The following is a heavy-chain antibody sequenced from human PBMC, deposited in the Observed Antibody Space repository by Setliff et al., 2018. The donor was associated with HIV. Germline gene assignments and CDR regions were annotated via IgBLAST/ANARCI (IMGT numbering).Heavy chain of an antibody. Sequence: PSETLSLTCPVSGDSTSSYYWSWIRQPPGKGLEWVGYIYTTGSTNYNPSLKSRVTISLDTSKNQLSLKLSSVTAADTAVYYCARHGDYNFWSGYYFDFWGQGTLVTVSS. J-gene: IGHJ4*02. V-gene: IGHV4-4*09. CDR3: ARHGDYNFWSGYYFDF. CDR1: GDSTSSYY. D-gene: IGHD3-3*01. CDR2: IYTTGST.